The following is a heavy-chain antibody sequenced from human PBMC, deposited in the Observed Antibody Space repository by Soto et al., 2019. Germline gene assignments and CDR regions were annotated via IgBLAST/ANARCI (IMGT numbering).Heavy chain of an antibody. CDR2: TYYRSKWYN. J-gene: IGHJ3*01. CDR1: GDSVSSKSAA. V-gene: IGHV6-1*01. Sequence: PAQTLSLTCAISGDSVSSKSAAWNWIRQSPSRGLEWLGRTYYRSKWYNDYAVSVKSRITINPDTSKNQFSLQLNSVTPEDTAVYYCARVPNPFRLKIGXEDAFDFWGQGTMVTVSS. CDR3: ARVPNPFRLKIGXEDAFDF.